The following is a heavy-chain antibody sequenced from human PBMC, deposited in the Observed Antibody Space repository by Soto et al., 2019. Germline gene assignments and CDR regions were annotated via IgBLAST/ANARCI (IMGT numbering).Heavy chain of an antibody. CDR1: GFTFSSYS. CDR3: ARDRYCSGGSCCNWFDP. V-gene: IGHV3-21*01. D-gene: IGHD2-15*01. Sequence: EVQLVESGGGLVKPGGSLRLSCAASGFTFSSYSMNWVRQAPGKGLEWVSSISSSSSYIYYADSVKGRFTISRDNAKNSLYLQMNSLRAEDTSVYYGARDRYCSGGSCCNWFDPGGQGTLVTVSS. CDR2: ISSSSSYI. J-gene: IGHJ5*02.